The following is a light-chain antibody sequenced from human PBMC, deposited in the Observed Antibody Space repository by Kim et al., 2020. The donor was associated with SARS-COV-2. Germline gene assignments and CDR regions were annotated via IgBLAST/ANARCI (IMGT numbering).Light chain of an antibody. CDR3: LSYTISSTYV. J-gene: IGLJ1*01. V-gene: IGLV2-14*03. Sequence: GQSITIFCTGSSSDVGASKDVSWYQQYPGKAPKMMIYDVNERLSGASDRFSGSKSGNTAHLTISGLQAEDEADYYCLSYTISSTYVFGTGTKVTVL. CDR1: SSDVGASKD. CDR2: DVN.